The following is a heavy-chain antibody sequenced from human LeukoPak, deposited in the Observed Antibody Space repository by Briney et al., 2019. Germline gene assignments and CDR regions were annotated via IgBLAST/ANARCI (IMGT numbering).Heavy chain of an antibody. D-gene: IGHD2-2*01. CDR2: ISAYNGNT. CDR3: AREGYCSSTSCSTLYYYYGMDV. J-gene: IGHJ6*02. V-gene: IGHV1-18*01. Sequence: GASVKVSCKASGYTFTSYGISWVRPAPGQGLEWMGWISAYNGNTNYAQKLQGRVTMTTDTSTSTAYMELRSLRSDDTAVYYCAREGYCSSTSCSTLYYYYGMDVWGQGTTVTVSS. CDR1: GYTFTSYG.